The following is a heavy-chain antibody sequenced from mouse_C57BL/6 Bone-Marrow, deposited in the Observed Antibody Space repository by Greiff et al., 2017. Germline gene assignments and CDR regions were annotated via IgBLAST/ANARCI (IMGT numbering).Heavy chain of an antibody. Sequence: DVKLVESGGGLVQPGGSMKLSCVASGFTFSNYWMNWVRQSPEKGLEWVAQIRLKSDNYATHYAESVKGRFTISRDDSKSSVYLQMNNLRAEDTGMYYCTGSLKRAMDYWGQGTSVTVSS. D-gene: IGHD1-3*01. V-gene: IGHV6-3*01. CDR1: GFTFSNYW. CDR2: IRLKSDNYAT. CDR3: TGSLKRAMDY. J-gene: IGHJ4*01.